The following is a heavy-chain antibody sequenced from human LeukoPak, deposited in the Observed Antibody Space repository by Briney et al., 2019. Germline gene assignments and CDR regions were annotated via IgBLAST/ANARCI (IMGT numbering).Heavy chain of an antibody. CDR1: GFTFSSYS. D-gene: IGHD1-1*01. Sequence: GGSLRLSCAASGFTFSSYSMNWVRQAPGKGLEWVSVISGNGGTTYYRDSVKGRFTISRDNSKNTLYLQMNSLRAEDTAVYYCAKDGTTTITFDYWGQGALVTVSS. CDR3: AKDGTTTITFDY. J-gene: IGHJ4*02. CDR2: ISGNGGTT. V-gene: IGHV3-23*01.